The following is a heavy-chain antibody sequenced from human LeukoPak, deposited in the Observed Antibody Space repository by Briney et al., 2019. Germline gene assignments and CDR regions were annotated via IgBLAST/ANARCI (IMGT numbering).Heavy chain of an antibody. Sequence: GGSLRLSCAASGFTFSSYAMHWVRQAPGKGLEWVAVISYDGSNKYYADSVKGRFTISRDNSKNTLYVQMNSLRAEDTAVYYCARDANYYDSSDLDYWGQGTLVTVSS. CDR1: GFTFSSYA. J-gene: IGHJ4*02. CDR3: ARDANYYDSSDLDY. V-gene: IGHV3-30*04. D-gene: IGHD3-22*01. CDR2: ISYDGSNK.